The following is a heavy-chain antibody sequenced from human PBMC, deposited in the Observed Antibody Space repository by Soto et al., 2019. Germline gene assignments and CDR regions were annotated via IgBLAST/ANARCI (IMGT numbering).Heavy chain of an antibody. V-gene: IGHV1-46*01. Sequence: QVQLVQSGAEVKKPGASVKVSCKASGYRFTSYYVHWVRQAPGKGLEWMGRINPGGGATNYSQKFQGRISMSRDTSTTTFEMELNNLRSEDTALYYCARDLSISTRPSWFDPWGQGTLVTVSS. CDR3: ARDLSISTRPSWFDP. CDR1: GYRFTSYY. D-gene: IGHD6-6*01. CDR2: INPGGGAT. J-gene: IGHJ5*02.